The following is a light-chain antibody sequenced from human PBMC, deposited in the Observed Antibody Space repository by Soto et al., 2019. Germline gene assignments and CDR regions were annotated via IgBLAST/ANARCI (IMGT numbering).Light chain of an antibody. Sequence: QPALTQPASVSGSPGQSITISCTGTSSDIGGYNYVSWYQQYPGKAPRLLIYAVSNRPSGVSDRFSGSKSGNTASLTISGLQAEDEAHYYCCSYGGRILVIFGEGTKLTVL. CDR1: SSDIGGYNY. CDR3: CSYGGRILVI. V-gene: IGLV2-14*01. J-gene: IGLJ2*01. CDR2: AVS.